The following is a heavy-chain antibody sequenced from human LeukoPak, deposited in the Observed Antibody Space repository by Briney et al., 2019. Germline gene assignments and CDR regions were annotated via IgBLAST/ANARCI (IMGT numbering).Heavy chain of an antibody. CDR2: ISSSSSTI. V-gene: IGHV3-48*04. Sequence: TGGSLRLSCAASGFTFSSYSMNWVRQAPGKGLEWVSYISSSSSTIYYADSVKGRFTISRDNAKNSLYLQMDSLRAEDTAVYYCARDKAAGFDRWGQGTLVTVSS. J-gene: IGHJ4*02. D-gene: IGHD6-13*01. CDR3: ARDKAAGFDR. CDR1: GFTFSSYS.